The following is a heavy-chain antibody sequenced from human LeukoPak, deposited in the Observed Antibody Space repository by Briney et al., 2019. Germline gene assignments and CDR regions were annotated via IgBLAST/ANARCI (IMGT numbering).Heavy chain of an antibody. D-gene: IGHD2-15*01. CDR2: ISRSSNNT. CDR3: AKGPLYCSGTSCYSVDY. V-gene: IGHV3-23*01. Sequence: GGSLRLSCAASGFTFSAYAMTWVRQAPGKGLEWVSTISRSSNNTYYADSVKGRFTISRDNSRTTLSLQMDSLRGDDTAVYYCAKGPLYCSGTSCYSVDYWGQGTLVTVSS. J-gene: IGHJ4*02. CDR1: GFTFSAYA.